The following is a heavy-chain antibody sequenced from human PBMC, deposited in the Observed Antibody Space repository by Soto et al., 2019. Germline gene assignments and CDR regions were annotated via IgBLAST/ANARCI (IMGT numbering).Heavy chain of an antibody. CDR2: MNPNSGHT. CDR1: GYTFTSHD. V-gene: IGHV1-8*01. D-gene: IGHD2-2*01. Sequence: QVQLVQSGAEVKKPGASVKVSCKASGYTFTSHDINWMRQATGQGLEWMGWMNPNSGHTNYAQKVQGRVTMTRDTSISTAYMELTNLRSEDTAIYYCASDMSTTWGQGTLVTVSS. CDR3: ASDMSTT. J-gene: IGHJ5*02.